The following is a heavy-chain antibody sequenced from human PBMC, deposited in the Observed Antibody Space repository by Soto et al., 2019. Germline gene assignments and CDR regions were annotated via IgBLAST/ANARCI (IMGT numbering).Heavy chain of an antibody. CDR2: VYYIGTT. V-gene: IGHV4-4*02. CDR1: GAYINSASW. D-gene: IGHD1-7*01. Sequence: PSVTMPLTWTVSGAYINSASWWVSVRPHPGKGLEWIGEVYYIGTTKYNPFLKSRVTLSLDKSKNQSSLKMNSVTAADTAVYYCARDGITGTTSSARSASGYPDYWVQGTLVTVSS. J-gene: IGHJ4*02. CDR3: ARDGITGTTSSARSASGYPDY.